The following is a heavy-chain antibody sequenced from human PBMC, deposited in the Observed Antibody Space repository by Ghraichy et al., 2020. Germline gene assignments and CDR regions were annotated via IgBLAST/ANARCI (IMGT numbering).Heavy chain of an antibody. CDR3: ARVYDFWSGYWGY. V-gene: IGHV3-48*01. CDR1: GFTFSSYS. CDR2: ISSSSSTI. Sequence: LSLTCAASGFTFSSYSMNWVRQAPGKGLEWVSYISSSSSTIYYADSVKGRFTISRDNAKNSLYLQMNSLRAEDTAVYYCARVYDFWSGYWGYWGQGTLVTVSS. J-gene: IGHJ4*02. D-gene: IGHD3-3*01.